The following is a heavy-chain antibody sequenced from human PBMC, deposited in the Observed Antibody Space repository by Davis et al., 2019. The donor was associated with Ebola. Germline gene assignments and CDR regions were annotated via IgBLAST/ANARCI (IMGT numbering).Heavy chain of an antibody. D-gene: IGHD4-23*01. CDR2: ISDSGRNT. V-gene: IGHV3-23*01. Sequence: GGSLRPSCAASASTSSSYAMNWVRKAPGKGLEWVSSISDSGRNTFYADSVKGRFTVSRDNSKNTLYLQMNSLRAEDTAVYYCANLDYGDNSGFDYWGQGTLVTVSS. CDR3: ANLDYGDNSGFDY. CDR1: ASTSSSYA. J-gene: IGHJ4*02.